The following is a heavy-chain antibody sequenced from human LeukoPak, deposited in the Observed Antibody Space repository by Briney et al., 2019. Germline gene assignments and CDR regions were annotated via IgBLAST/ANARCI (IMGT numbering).Heavy chain of an antibody. CDR3: ARATMIVVGMGLGIDIFNI. CDR1: GGSISSSSYY. D-gene: IGHD3-22*01. J-gene: IGHJ3*02. CDR2: IYASGSA. V-gene: IGHV4-39*07. Sequence: PSETLSLTCTVSGGSISSSSYYWGWIRQPPGKGLEWIGLIYASGSANYNPSLKSRVTMSVDTSKNQFSLKLSSVTAADTAVYYCARATMIVVGMGLGIDIFNIWGQGTMVTVSS.